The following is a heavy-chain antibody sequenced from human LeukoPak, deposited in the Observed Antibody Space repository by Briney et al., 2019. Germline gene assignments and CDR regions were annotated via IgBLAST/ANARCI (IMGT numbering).Heavy chain of an antibody. CDR1: GGSISSYY. J-gene: IGHJ4*02. CDR3: ASSSWYGRIDY. CDR2: IYYSGST. Sequence: KPSETLSLTCTVSGGSISSYYWSWIRQPPGKGLEWIGYIYYSGSTNYNPSLKSRVTISADTSKNQFSLKLSSVTAADTAVYYCASSSWYGRIDYWGQGTLVTVSS. D-gene: IGHD6-13*01. V-gene: IGHV4-59*08.